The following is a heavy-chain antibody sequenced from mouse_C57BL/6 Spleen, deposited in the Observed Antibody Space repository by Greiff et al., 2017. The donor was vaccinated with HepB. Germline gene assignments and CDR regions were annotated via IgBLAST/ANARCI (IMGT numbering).Heavy chain of an antibody. CDR3: ARLGDYGCEAY. V-gene: IGHV1-82*01. D-gene: IGHD2-4*01. J-gene: IGHJ3*01. CDR1: GYAFSSSW. Sequence: QVQLQQSGPELVKPGASVKISCKASGYAFSSSWMNWVKQRPGKGLEWIGRIYPGDGDTNYNGKFKGKATLTADKSSSTAYMQLSSLTSEDSAVYFCARLGDYGCEAYWGQGTLVTVSA. CDR2: IYPGDGDT.